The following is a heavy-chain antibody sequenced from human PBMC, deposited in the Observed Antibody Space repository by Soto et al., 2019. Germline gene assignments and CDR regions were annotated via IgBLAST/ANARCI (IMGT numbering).Heavy chain of an antibody. D-gene: IGHD7-27*01. CDR2: ISYDGINK. V-gene: IGHV3-30-3*01. Sequence: VQLVESGGGAVQPGRSLRLSCAASGFSFSTFAMHWVRQPPGKGLEWLAVISYDGINKFYSGSVTGRFTISRDNSKNTLYLQMNSLGPDDAGLYFCARSPTALGSRIDNWGQGSLVTVSS. CDR3: ARSPTALGSRIDN. CDR1: GFSFSTFA. J-gene: IGHJ4*02.